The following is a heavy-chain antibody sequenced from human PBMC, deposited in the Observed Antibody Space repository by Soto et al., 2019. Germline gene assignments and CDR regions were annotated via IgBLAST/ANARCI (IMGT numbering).Heavy chain of an antibody. J-gene: IGHJ5*02. CDR2: ISAYNGNT. Sequence: ASVKVSCKAPGYTFTSYGISWVRQAPGQGLERMGWISAYNGNTNYAQKLQGRVTMTTDTSKSTAYMELRSLRSDNTAVYYCARDSPGIYNWFDPWGQGTLVTVSS. CDR1: GYTFTSYG. V-gene: IGHV1-18*01. CDR3: ARDSPGIYNWFDP. D-gene: IGHD1-26*01.